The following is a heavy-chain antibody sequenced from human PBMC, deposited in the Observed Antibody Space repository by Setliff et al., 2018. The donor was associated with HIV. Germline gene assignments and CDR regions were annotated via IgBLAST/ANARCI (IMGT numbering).Heavy chain of an antibody. J-gene: IGHJ4*02. CDR1: GGSFSGYY. Sequence: PSETLSLTCAVYGGSFSGYYWTWIRQPPGRGLEWIGEIIHSGGTNYNRSLKSRVTISVATSKNQFSLNLSSVTAADTAVYYCARGGLVVVGAIDYWSQGTLVTVS. V-gene: IGHV4-34*01. CDR2: IIHSGGT. CDR3: ARGGLVVVGAIDY. D-gene: IGHD2-15*01.